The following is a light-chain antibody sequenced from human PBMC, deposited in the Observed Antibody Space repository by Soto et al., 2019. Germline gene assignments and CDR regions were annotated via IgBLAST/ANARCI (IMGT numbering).Light chain of an antibody. J-gene: IGKJ5*01. CDR2: GAS. CDR3: QQYNKWPLIT. V-gene: IGKV3-15*01. Sequence: EIVMTQSPATLSVSPGERATLSCRASQSVSNNLAWYQQKRGQAPRLLIYGASTRATGIPARFSGSGSGTELTLIISSLQSEDFAVYYCQQYNKWPLITFGQGTRLEIK. CDR1: QSVSNN.